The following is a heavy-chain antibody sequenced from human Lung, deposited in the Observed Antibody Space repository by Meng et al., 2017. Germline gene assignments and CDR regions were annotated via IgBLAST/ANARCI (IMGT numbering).Heavy chain of an antibody. CDR1: GYTLSTYG. CDR2: ISGFNGYT. V-gene: IGHV1-18*01. CDR3: AAPGPSAEAGFDY. J-gene: IGHJ4*02. D-gene: IGHD6-13*01. Sequence: QVNLMLTGAEVKQPGASVKVACKASGYTLSTYGIMSVRQAPGQGLEYLGCISGFNGYTNYAQKFQGRVSMTTDTSTSTAYMEVRSLRSDDTAVYYCAAPGPSAEAGFDYWGQGTLVTVSS.